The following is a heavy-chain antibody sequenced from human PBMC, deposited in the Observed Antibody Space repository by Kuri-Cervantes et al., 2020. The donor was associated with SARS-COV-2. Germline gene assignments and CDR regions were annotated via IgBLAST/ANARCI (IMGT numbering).Heavy chain of an antibody. D-gene: IGHD1-1*01. V-gene: IGHV3-30-3*01. Sequence: GESLKISCAASGFTFSSYAMHWVRQAPGKGLEWVAVISYDGSNKYYADSVKGRFTLSRDNAKNMLFLQMSSLRAEDTAVYYCVRDGDHWNFDYWGQGTLVTVSS. CDR2: ISYDGSNK. J-gene: IGHJ4*02. CDR3: VRDGDHWNFDY. CDR1: GFTFSSYA.